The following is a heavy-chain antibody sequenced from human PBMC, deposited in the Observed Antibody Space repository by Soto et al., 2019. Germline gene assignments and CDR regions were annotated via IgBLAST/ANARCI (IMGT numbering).Heavy chain of an antibody. J-gene: IGHJ4*02. CDR3: ARGAGELSTL. CDR2: INHSGST. D-gene: IGHD3-16*02. CDR1: GGSFSGYY. Sequence: SETLSLTCAVYGGSFSGYYWSWIRQPPGKGLEWIGEINHSGSTNYNPSLKSRVTISVDTSKNQFSLKLSSVTAADTAVYYCARGAGELSTLWGQGTLVTVSS. V-gene: IGHV4-34*01.